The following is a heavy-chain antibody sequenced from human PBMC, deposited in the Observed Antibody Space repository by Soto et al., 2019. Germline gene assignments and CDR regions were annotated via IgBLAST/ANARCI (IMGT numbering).Heavy chain of an antibody. CDR2: INPNTGGT. J-gene: IGHJ4*02. CDR1: GYTFIGYY. D-gene: IGHD2-2*02. V-gene: IGHV1-2*02. Sequence: GASVKVSCKASGYTFIGYYMHWVRQAPGQGLEWMGWINPNTGGTNYAQKFQGRVTMTRDTSISTAYMELSRLRSDDAAVYYCARVGVVIPAAIDRFDYWGQGSRVTVSS. CDR3: ARVGVVIPAAIDRFDY.